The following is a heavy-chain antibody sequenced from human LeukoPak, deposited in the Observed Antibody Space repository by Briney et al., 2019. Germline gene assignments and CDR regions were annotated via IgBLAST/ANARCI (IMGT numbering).Heavy chain of an antibody. CDR2: VYTGGTT. Sequence: SETLSLTCTVSGGSIRSGSDYWSWIRQPAGKGLEWIGRVYTGGTTNYNPSLKSRVTMSVDTSKNQFSLKLSSVTAADTAVYYCARGRSGWLSTYYYHYYMDVWGKGTTVTVSS. V-gene: IGHV4-61*02. D-gene: IGHD3-22*01. CDR3: ARGRSGWLSTYYYHYYMDV. J-gene: IGHJ6*03. CDR1: GGSIRSGSDY.